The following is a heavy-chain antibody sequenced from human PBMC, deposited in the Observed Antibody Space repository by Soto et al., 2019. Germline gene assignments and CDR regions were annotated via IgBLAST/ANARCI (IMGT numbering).Heavy chain of an antibody. CDR1: GFTFSSYS. J-gene: IGHJ4*02. CDR3: ARDGSGYCTNGVCWNFDY. V-gene: IGHV3-21*01. CDR2: ISSSSSYI. Sequence: EVQLVESGGGLVQPGGSLRLSCAASGFTFSSYSMNWVRQAPGKGLEWVSSISSSSSYIYYADSVKGRFTISRDNAKNSLYLQMNSLRAEDTAVYYCARDGSGYCTNGVCWNFDYWGQGTLVTVSS. D-gene: IGHD2-8*01.